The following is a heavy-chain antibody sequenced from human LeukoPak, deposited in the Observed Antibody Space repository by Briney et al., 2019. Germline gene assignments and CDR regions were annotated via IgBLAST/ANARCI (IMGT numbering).Heavy chain of an antibody. V-gene: IGHV1-18*01. CDR1: GYTFTSYG. J-gene: IGHJ5*02. CDR3: ARDPKIAVAGRGSRFDP. D-gene: IGHD6-19*01. CDR2: ISAYNGNT. Sequence: ASVKVSCKASGYTFTSYGISWVRQAPGQGLEWMGWISAYNGNTNYAQKLQGRVTMTTDTSTSTAYMELRSLRSDDTAVYYCARDPKIAVAGRGSRFDPWGQGTLVTVSS.